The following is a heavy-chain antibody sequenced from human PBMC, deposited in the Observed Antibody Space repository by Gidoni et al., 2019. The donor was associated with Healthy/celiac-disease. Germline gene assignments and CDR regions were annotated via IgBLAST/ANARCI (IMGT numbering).Heavy chain of an antibody. D-gene: IGHD5-18*01. CDR1: GGSFSGYY. J-gene: IGHJ1*01. CDR3: ARARGFSGYSYGSGYFQH. Sequence: QVQLQQWGAGLLKPSETLSLTCAVSGGSFSGYYWSWIRQPPGKGLEWIGEINHSGSTNYNPSLKSRVTISVDTSKNQFSRKLSSVTAADTAVYYCARARGFSGYSYGSGYFQHWGQGTLVTVSS. CDR2: INHSGST. V-gene: IGHV4-34*01.